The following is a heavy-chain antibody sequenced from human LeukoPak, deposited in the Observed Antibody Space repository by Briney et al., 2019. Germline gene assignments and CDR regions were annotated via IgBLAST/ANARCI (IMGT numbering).Heavy chain of an antibody. CDR1: GLTLSGNW. D-gene: IGHD5-12*01. CDR2: INADGSEK. Sequence: PGGSLRLSCVASGLTLSGNWMTWVRQAPGKGLEWVANINADGSEKYYLDSVKGRFIISRDNAKNSLALQMNSLRAEDTAVYYCVRGKLYSGAYWGQGTLVTVSS. J-gene: IGHJ4*02. CDR3: VRGKLYSGAY. V-gene: IGHV3-7*01.